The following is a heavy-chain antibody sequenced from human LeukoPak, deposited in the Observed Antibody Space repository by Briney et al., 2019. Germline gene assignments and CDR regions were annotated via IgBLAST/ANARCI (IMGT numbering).Heavy chain of an antibody. CDR3: ARDLTQHIVVVTGGTAWDY. Sequence: ASVKVSCKASGYTFTSYYMHWVRQAPGQGLEWMGIINPSGGSTSYAQKFQGRVTMTRDTSTSTVYMELSSLGSEDTAVYYCARDLTQHIVVVTGGTAWDYWGQGTLVTVSS. D-gene: IGHD2-21*02. CDR2: INPSGGST. V-gene: IGHV1-46*01. CDR1: GYTFTSYY. J-gene: IGHJ4*02.